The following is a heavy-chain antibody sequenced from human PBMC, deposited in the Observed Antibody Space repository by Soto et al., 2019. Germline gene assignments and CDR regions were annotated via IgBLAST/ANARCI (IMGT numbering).Heavy chain of an antibody. Sequence: SETLSLTCTVSGVSITSGDYYWSWIRQSPGKGLEWIGYIYYSESAHYNPTLKSRILISIDRSKNQLSLKMPSVTAADTAVYYCARDDLDYGGNPLSTWGQGTLVTVSS. CDR3: ARDDLDYGGNPLST. V-gene: IGHV4-30-4*08. CDR1: GVSITSGDYY. D-gene: IGHD4-17*01. J-gene: IGHJ1*01. CDR2: IYYSESA.